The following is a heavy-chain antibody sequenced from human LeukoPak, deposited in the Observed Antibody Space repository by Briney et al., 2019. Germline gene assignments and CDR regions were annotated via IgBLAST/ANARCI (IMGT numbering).Heavy chain of an antibody. CDR2: IYYSGST. CDR3: ARVRGHYDSSGYYCSYFDY. Sequence: SETLSLTCTVSGGSVSSGSYYWSWIRQPPGKGLEWIGYIYYSGSTNYNPSLKSRVTISVDTSKNQFSLKLSSVTAADTAVYYCARVRGHYDSSGYYCSYFDYWGQGTLVTVSS. J-gene: IGHJ4*02. CDR1: GGSVSSGSYY. D-gene: IGHD3-22*01. V-gene: IGHV4-61*01.